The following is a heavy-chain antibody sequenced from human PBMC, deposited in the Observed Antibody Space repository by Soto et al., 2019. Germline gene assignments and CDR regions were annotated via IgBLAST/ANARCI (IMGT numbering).Heavy chain of an antibody. CDR1: GYIFTTYA. D-gene: IGHD3-22*01. Sequence: ASVKVSCKASGYIFTTYAMHWVRQAPGQRLEWMGWINVGNGNTKYSQKFQGRVTITRDTSASSAHMELSSLRSEDTAVYYCAYDSSGYLDYWGQGTLVTVSS. J-gene: IGHJ4*02. CDR2: INVGNGNT. V-gene: IGHV1-3*01. CDR3: AYDSSGYLDY.